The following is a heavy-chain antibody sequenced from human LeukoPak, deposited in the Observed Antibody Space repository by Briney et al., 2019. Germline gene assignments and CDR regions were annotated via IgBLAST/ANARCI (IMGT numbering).Heavy chain of an antibody. CDR3: ANLGKITPPQDI. Sequence: PGGSLRLSCAASGFTFSSYAMSWVRQAPGKGLEWVSAISGSGGSTYYADSVKGRFTISRDNSKNTLYLQMNSLRAEATAVYYCANLGKITPPQDIWGQGTMVTVSS. D-gene: IGHD3-16*01. J-gene: IGHJ3*02. CDR1: GFTFSSYA. CDR2: ISGSGGST. V-gene: IGHV3-23*01.